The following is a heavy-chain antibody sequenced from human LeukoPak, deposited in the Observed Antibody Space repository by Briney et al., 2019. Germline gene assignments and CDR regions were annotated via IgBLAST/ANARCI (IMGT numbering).Heavy chain of an antibody. J-gene: IGHJ4*02. CDR1: GFTFSSYW. D-gene: IGHD1-26*01. CDR3: ARAIVGATGIDY. V-gene: IGHV3-74*01. CDR2: INSDGSST. Sequence: GGSLRLSCAASGFTFSSYWMHWVRHAPGKGLVWVSRINSDGSSTSYADSVKGRFTISRDNAKNTLYLQMNSLRAEDTAVYYCARAIVGATGIDYWGQGTLVTVSS.